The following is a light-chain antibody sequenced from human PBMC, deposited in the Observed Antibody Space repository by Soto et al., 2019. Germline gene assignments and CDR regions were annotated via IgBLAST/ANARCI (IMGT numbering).Light chain of an antibody. J-gene: IGKJ4*01. CDR3: QQYDNLPLT. V-gene: IGKV1-33*01. CDR1: QDISNY. Sequence: DIHMTQSPSSLSASRGDRVTITSQESQDISNYLNWYQQKPGKAPKLLIYDASNLETGVPSRFSGSGSGTDFTFTISRLQPEDIATYYCQQYDNLPLTFGGGTKVDIK. CDR2: DAS.